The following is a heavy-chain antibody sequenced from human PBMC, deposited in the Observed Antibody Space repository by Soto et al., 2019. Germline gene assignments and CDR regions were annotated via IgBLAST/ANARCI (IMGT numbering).Heavy chain of an antibody. D-gene: IGHD5-18*01. V-gene: IGHV3-48*01. CDR2: ISSSSSTI. Sequence: PGGSLRLSCAASGFTFSSYSMNWVRQAPGKGLEWVSYISSSSSTIYYADSVKGRFTISRDNAKNSLYLQMNSLRAEDSAVHYCARDYSSYGTFAYWGQGTLVTVSS. J-gene: IGHJ4*02. CDR3: ARDYSSYGTFAY. CDR1: GFTFSSYS.